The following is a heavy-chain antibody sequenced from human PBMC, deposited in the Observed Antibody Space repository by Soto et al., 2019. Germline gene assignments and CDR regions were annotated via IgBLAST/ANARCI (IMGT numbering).Heavy chain of an antibody. J-gene: IGHJ5*02. CDR1: GASVSTPTYY. Sequence: SETLSLTCFVSGASVSTPTYYWTWIRQPPGKGLEWIGYISNSGSTNYNPSLQSRITISADTSKNQFSLKLNFVSAADTAIYYCARRNSGANWLVTWGQGTLVTVSS. CDR3: ARRNSGANWLVT. CDR2: ISNSGST. V-gene: IGHV4-61*01. D-gene: IGHD2-21*01.